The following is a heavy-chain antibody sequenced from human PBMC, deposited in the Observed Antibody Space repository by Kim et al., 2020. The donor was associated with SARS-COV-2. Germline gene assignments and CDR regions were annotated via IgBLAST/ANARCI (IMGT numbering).Heavy chain of an antibody. CDR1: GGSISSGDYY. D-gene: IGHD1-1*01. CDR3: ARVRRQGFNLGFDY. J-gene: IGHJ4*02. V-gene: IGHV4-30-4*01. CDR2: IHYSGST. Sequence: SETLSLTCTVSGGSISSGDYYWSWIRQPPGKGLEWIASIHYSGSTYYTPSLESRVTISVDTSKNQFPLEVNSVTDADTAVYYCARVRRQGFNLGFDYWGQGRLVIVSS.